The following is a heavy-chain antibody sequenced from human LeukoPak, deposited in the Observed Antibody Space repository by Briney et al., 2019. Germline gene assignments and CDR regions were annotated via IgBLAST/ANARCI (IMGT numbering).Heavy chain of an antibody. V-gene: IGHV3-23*01. CDR2: FGSSGNT. J-gene: IGHJ4*02. CDR3: AKAGNKGSSSWFYYFDS. D-gene: IGHD6-13*01. Sequence: GGSLRLSCAASGFTFSSYAMNWVRQAPGKGLEWVSSFGSSGNTYYADSVKGRFTISRDNSKNTLYLQMNSLRAEDTAVYYCAKAGNKGSSSWFYYFDSWGQGTLVTVSS. CDR1: GFTFSSYA.